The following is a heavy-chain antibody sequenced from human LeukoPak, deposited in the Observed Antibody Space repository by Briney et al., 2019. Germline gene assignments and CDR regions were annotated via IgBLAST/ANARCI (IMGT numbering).Heavy chain of an antibody. V-gene: IGHV3-48*04. CDR1: GFTVSSNY. J-gene: IGHJ4*02. D-gene: IGHD2-8*01. CDR2: ISSSSSTI. Sequence: GGSLRLSCAASGFTVSSNYMSWVRQAPGKGLEWVSYISSSSSTIYYADSVKGRFTISRDNAKNSLYLQMNSLRAEDTAVYYCASPGINGYWGQGTLVTVSS. CDR3: ASPGINGY.